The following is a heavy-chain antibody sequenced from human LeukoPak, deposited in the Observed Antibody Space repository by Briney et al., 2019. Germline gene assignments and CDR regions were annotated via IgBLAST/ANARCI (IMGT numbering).Heavy chain of an antibody. Sequence: QPGGSLRLSCSVSGFTFSTYVMHWVRQAPGKGLKYVSAISSNGDNTYYADSVKGRFTISRDNSKNTLYLQMSSLRADDTAVYYCVRGTGYWGQGTLVTVSS. CDR3: VRGTGY. J-gene: IGHJ4*02. V-gene: IGHV3-64D*06. CDR2: ISSNGDNT. CDR1: GFTFSTYV.